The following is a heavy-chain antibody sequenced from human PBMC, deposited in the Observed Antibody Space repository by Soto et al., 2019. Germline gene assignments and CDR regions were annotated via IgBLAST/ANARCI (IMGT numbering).Heavy chain of an antibody. CDR2: IKNKGEGETT. CDR3: ATGAGSPAEHFDY. D-gene: IGHD3-10*01. CDR1: GFTFTNTW. V-gene: IGHV3-15*01. J-gene: IGHJ4*02. Sequence: EAQLVESGGDLVRPGGSLRLSCVASGFTFTNTWMTWVRQAPGKGLEWVGRIKNKGEGETTDYAAPVKGRFTISRDDSKNTLFLQMNSLKTEDTAVYYCATGAGSPAEHFDYWGQGTLVTVSS.